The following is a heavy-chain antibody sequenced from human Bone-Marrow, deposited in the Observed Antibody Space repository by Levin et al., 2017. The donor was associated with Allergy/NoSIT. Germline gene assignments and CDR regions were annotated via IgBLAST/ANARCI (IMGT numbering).Heavy chain of an antibody. CDR3: AKDTGYYDSSGYYFLDAFDI. CDR2: ISGSGGST. CDR1: GFTFSSYA. V-gene: IGHV3-23*01. Sequence: PGGSLRLSCAASGFTFSSYAMSWVRQAPGKGLEWVSAISGSGGSTYYADSVKGRFTISRDNSKNTLYLQMNSLRAEDTAVYYCAKDTGYYDSSGYYFLDAFDIWGQGTMVTVSS. J-gene: IGHJ3*02. D-gene: IGHD3-22*01.